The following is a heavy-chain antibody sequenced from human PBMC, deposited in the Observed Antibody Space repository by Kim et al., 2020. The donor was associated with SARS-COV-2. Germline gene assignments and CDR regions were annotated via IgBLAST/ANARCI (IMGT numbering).Heavy chain of an antibody. CDR3: AKTTGGGFFDY. D-gene: IGHD5-12*01. J-gene: IGHJ4*01. CDR2: ISSSSSYR. CDR1: GFTFSNYC. Sequence: GGSLRLSCAASGFTFSNYCMSWIRQAPGKGLEWVSYISSSSSYRNYADAVQGRFTISRDNAKKSQNLQMKSLRAENTAAADCAKTTGGGFFDYCVHGTLV. V-gene: IGHV3-11*03.